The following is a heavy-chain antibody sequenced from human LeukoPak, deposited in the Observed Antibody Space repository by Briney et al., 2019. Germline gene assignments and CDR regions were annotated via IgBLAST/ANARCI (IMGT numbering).Heavy chain of an antibody. D-gene: IGHD3-10*02. Sequence: PSETLSLTCTVSGGSISSYYWSWIRQPPGKGLECIGYIYYSGSTNYNPSLKSRVTISVDTSKNQFSLKLTSVTAADTAVYYCARTSRVLSSSMFYFDYWGQGTLVTVSS. J-gene: IGHJ4*02. V-gene: IGHV4-59*01. CDR3: ARTSRVLSSSMFYFDY. CDR1: GGSISSYY. CDR2: IYYSGST.